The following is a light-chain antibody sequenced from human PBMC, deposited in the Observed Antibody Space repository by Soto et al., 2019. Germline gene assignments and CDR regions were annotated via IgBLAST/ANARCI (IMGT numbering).Light chain of an antibody. CDR1: QSISSW. V-gene: IGKV1-5*01. CDR3: QQYNSYRT. Sequence: DITMTQSPSALSASVGDRVTITCRASQSISSWLAWYQQKPGKAPKLLIYDASNLGSGVPSRFSGSGSGTEITLTISSLQPDDFATYYCQQYNSYRTFGQGTKVEIK. J-gene: IGKJ1*01. CDR2: DAS.